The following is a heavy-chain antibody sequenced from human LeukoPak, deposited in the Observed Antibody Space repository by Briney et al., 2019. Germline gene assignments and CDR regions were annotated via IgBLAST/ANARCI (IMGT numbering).Heavy chain of an antibody. D-gene: IGHD3-10*01. CDR1: GYNFSPFW. CDR2: INADGSTI. Sequence: GGSLRLSCAASGYNFSPFWMHWVRQAPGKGLVWVSHINADGSTIVYADSVKGRFTISRDNAKNTLFLQMDSLWAEDTAVYYCARDRGNPDSFSIWGQGTVVTVSS. V-gene: IGHV3-74*01. CDR3: ARDRGNPDSFSI. J-gene: IGHJ3*02.